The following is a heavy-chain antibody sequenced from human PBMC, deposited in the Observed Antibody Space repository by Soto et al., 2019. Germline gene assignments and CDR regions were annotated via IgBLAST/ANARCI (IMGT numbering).Heavy chain of an antibody. CDR3: AKDFGYCSSSTCQPPYGMDV. CDR2: ISDSGGRT. Sequence: GGSLRLSCAASGFTFSTYAMTWVRQAPGKGLDWVSSISDSGGRTHYADSVKGRFTISRDNSKNTLYLHMNSLRVDDTVVYYCAKDFGYCSSSTCQPPYGMDVWDQXTTVTVSS. D-gene: IGHD2-2*03. CDR1: GFTFSTYA. V-gene: IGHV3-23*01. J-gene: IGHJ6*02.